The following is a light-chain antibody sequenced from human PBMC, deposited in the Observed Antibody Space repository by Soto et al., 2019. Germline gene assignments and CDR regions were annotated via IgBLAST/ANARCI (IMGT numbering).Light chain of an antibody. J-gene: IGKJ3*01. V-gene: IGKV1-5*01. CDR3: QQRSNWPQIT. CDR2: DVS. CDR1: SSSKW. Sequence: DIQMTQSPSTLAASVGDTVTMTCRSSSKWLAWYQKKPGKAPKLLIYDVSNLERGVPPRFSGSTSGAESTLTITGLQPEDFAVYYCQQRSNWPQITFGPATKVDIK.